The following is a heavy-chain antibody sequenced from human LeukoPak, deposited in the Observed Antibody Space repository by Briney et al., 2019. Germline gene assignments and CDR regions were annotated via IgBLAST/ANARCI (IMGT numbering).Heavy chain of an antibody. CDR2: IYYSGST. CDR1: GGSISSYY. Sequence: PSETLSLTCTVSGGSISSYYWSWIRQHPGKGLEWIGYIYYSGSTYYNPSLKSRVTISVDTSKNQFSLKLSSVTAADTAVYYCARARDSSGYYQRTFDYWGQGTLVTVSS. CDR3: ARARDSSGYYQRTFDY. J-gene: IGHJ4*02. V-gene: IGHV4-59*06. D-gene: IGHD3-22*01.